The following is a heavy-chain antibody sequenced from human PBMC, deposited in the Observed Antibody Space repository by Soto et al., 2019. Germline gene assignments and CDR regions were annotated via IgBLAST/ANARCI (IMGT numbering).Heavy chain of an antibody. Sequence: EVQLVESGGGLVQPGGSVRLSCAASKFTITSYWMHWVRQAPGKGLVWVSRINSDGSSISYADAVKGRFTISRDNAKNTLYLQINSLRVEDTAVYYCAREVSHGYVRRGMDVWGQGTTVTVFS. V-gene: IGHV3-74*01. CDR2: INSDGSSI. CDR3: AREVSHGYVRRGMDV. J-gene: IGHJ6*02. D-gene: IGHD5-18*01. CDR1: KFTITSYW.